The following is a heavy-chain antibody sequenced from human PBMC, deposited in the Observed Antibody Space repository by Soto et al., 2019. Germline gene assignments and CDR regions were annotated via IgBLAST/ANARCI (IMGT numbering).Heavy chain of an antibody. CDR2: IYYSGSA. CDR1: GGSISPYF. J-gene: IGHJ4*02. Sequence: QVQLQESGPGLVKPSETLSLTCTVSGGSISPYFWHWIRQPPGKGLEWIGYIYYSGSANYNPSLTRRATXXVXTXXNQVSLKRSSVPAADTAVYYCARHEYSSGWYPTDYWGQGTLVTVSS. CDR3: ARHEYSSGWYPTDY. V-gene: IGHV4-59*08. D-gene: IGHD6-19*01.